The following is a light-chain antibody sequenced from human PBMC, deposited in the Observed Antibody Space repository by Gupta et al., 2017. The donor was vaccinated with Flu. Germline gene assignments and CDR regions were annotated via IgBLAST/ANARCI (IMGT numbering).Light chain of an antibody. Sequence: QSELTQPPSVSGAPGQRVTISCPGSGSNIGAGYDVHWYRPLPGTAPQLLIFGNNHRPSGAPDPFSCSESGASASLAIAGLQAGADDDYYCQSYDNSFWVFGGGTKLTVL. CDR1: GSNIGAGYD. CDR2: GNN. V-gene: IGLV1-40*01. CDR3: QSYDNSFWV. J-gene: IGLJ3*02.